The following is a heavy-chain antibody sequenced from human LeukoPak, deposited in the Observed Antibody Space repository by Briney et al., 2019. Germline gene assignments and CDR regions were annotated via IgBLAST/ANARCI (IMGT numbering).Heavy chain of an antibody. CDR3: ARPRLRQYYFDY. CDR1: GYTFTSYY. V-gene: IGHV1-46*01. J-gene: IGHJ4*02. Sequence: GAPVKVSCKASGYTFTSYYMHWVRRAPGQGLEWIGIINPSGGSTSYAQKFQGRVTMTRDASTSTVYMELSSLRSEDTAVYYCARPRLRQYYFDYWGQGTLVTVSS. D-gene: IGHD4-11*01. CDR2: INPSGGST.